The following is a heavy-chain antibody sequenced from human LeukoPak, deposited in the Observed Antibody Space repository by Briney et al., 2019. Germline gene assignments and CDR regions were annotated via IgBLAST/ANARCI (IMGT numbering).Heavy chain of an antibody. CDR3: AKGSGSGWYGWFAP. Sequence: GESLRLSCAASGFTFNNYAMYWVRQAPRKGLEWVSSIDASGGATYYADSVKGRFTISRDNSKNTFYLQMNSLRAEDTAVYSCAKGSGSGWYGWFAPWGQGTLVNVSS. CDR1: GFTFNNYA. D-gene: IGHD6-19*01. V-gene: IGHV3-23*01. CDR2: IDASGGAT. J-gene: IGHJ5*02.